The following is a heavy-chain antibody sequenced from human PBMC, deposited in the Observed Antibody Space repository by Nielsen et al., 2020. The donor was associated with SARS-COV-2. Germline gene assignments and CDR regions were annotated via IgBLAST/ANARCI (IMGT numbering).Heavy chain of an antibody. V-gene: IGHV3-53*04. CDR1: GFIVSNNY. D-gene: IGHD2-2*03. CDR3: ARGGYCSSSSCYNAFDV. CDR2: MYSAGTT. Sequence: GESLKNSCAASGFIVSNNYMSWVRQAPGKGLEWVSVMYSAGTTYYADSVKGRFTISRHSSENSLYLQMNSLRADDTALYYCARGGYCSSSSCYNAFDVWGEGTMVLVSS. J-gene: IGHJ3*01.